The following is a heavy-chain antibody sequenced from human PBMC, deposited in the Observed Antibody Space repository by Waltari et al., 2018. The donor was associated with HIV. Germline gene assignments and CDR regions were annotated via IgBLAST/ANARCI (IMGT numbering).Heavy chain of an antibody. Sequence: QVQLQQWGAGLLKPSETLSLTCAVYGGSFSGYYWSGIRQPPGKGLEWIGEISHSGSTNCTPALKSRVTISGDTSKNQFSLKLSSVTAADTAVYYCARGQDYDFWSGYYYDYWGQGTLVTVSS. D-gene: IGHD3-3*01. CDR2: ISHSGST. J-gene: IGHJ4*02. CDR1: GGSFSGYY. V-gene: IGHV4-34*01. CDR3: ARGQDYDFWSGYYYDY.